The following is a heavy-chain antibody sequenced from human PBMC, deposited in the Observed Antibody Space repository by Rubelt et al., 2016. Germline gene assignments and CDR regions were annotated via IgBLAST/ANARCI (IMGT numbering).Heavy chain of an antibody. D-gene: IGHD3-9*01. CDR2: IVPRLGIT. J-gene: IGHJ4*02. V-gene: IGHV1-69*04. CDR1: GSAFSNFA. CDR3: VGDILTGSYRDY. Sequence: QVQLVQSGVEVKKPGSSVKVSCKASGSAFSNFAIGWVRQAPGQGLEWMGRIVPRLGITNYAEKFPDRVTFSAEKATSTAYMELSSLGSEDTAVYYCVGDILTGSYRDYWGQGTQVTVSS.